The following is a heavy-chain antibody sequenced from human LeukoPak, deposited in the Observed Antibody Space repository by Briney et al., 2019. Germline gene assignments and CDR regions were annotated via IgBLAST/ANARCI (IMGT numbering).Heavy chain of an antibody. CDR1: GYTFTDYY. J-gene: IGHJ4*02. V-gene: IGHV1-2*02. CDR2: INPNSGGT. Sequence: ASVKVSCKASGYTFTDYYIDWVRQAPGQGLEWMGWINPNSGGTNYAQKFQGRVTMTRDTSICTVYMELRRLRSDDTAVYYYARALSLDYWGQGTLVAVSS. CDR3: ARALSLDY.